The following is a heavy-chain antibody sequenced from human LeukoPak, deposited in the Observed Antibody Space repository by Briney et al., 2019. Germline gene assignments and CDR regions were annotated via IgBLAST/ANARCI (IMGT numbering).Heavy chain of an antibody. CDR1: GFTFSSYS. V-gene: IGHV3-21*06. D-gene: IGHD3-16*01. CDR2: ISYSSTYI. J-gene: IGHJ5*01. CDR3: TSAYTSSWFGS. Sequence: GGSLRLSCAASGFTFSSYSMNWVRQAPGKGLEWVSSISYSSTYIYYADSVKGRFTISRDNAKSSLFLEMNSLRVKDTAVYYCTSAYTSSWFGSWGQGALVTVSS.